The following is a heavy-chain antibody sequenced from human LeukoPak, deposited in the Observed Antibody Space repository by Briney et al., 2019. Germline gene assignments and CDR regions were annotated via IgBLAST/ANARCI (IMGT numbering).Heavy chain of an antibody. CDR3: ARVFLFGAVPSV. CDR2: ISYDGSNK. CDR1: GFTFSSYA. J-gene: IGHJ6*02. V-gene: IGHV3-30-3*01. D-gene: IGHD2/OR15-2a*01. Sequence: GGSLRLSCAASGFTFSSYAMHWVRQAPGKGLEWVAVISYDGSNKYYADSVKGRFTISRDNSKNTLYLQMNSLRAEDTAVYYCARVFLFGAVPSVWGQGTTVTVSS.